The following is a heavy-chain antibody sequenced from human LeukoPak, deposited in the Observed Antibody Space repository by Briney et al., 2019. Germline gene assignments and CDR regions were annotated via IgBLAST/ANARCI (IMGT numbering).Heavy chain of an antibody. V-gene: IGHV4-30-2*01. CDR2: FYHSGNT. D-gene: IGHD2/OR15-2a*01. CDR1: RGSISTDGYY. CDR3: ARDFSAAFDI. J-gene: IGHJ3*02. Sequence: TLSLTCTVSRGSISTDGYYWGWIRQPPGKGLEWIGYFYHSGNTYYNPSLKSRVAISVDTATNQFSLKLRSVTAADTAVYYCARDFSAAFDIWGQGTMVTVSS.